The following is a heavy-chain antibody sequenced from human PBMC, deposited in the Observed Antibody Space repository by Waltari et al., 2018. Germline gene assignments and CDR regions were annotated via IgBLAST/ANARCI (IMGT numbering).Heavy chain of an antibody. CDR1: GSPFTAYS. CDR3: ATLRTFDY. V-gene: IGHV1-69-2*01. J-gene: IGHJ4*02. CDR2: VDPEDGET. Sequence: EVQLVQSGAEVKKPGATVKISCKASGSPFTAYSLHWVQQAPGKGLEWMGRVDPEDGETIYAEKFQGRVTITADTSTDTAYMELSSLRSEDTAVYYCATLRTFDYWGQGTLVTVSS.